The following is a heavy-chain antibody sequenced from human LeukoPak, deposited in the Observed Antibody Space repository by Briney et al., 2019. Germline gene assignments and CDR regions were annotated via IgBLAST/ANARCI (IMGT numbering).Heavy chain of an antibody. CDR2: IWYDGSNK. D-gene: IGHD6-19*01. J-gene: IGHJ4*02. Sequence: GGPLRLSCAASGFTFSSYGMHWVRQAPGKGLEWVAVIWYDGSNKNYADSVKGRFTISRDNSKNTLYLQMNSLRAEDTAVYYCARDMSDSSGWLLFDYWGQGTLVTVSS. V-gene: IGHV3-33*01. CDR3: ARDMSDSSGWLLFDY. CDR1: GFTFSSYG.